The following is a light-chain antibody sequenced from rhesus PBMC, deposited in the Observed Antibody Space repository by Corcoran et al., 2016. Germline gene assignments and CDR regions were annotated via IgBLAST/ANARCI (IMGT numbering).Light chain of an antibody. J-gene: IGKJ2*01. V-gene: IGKV3-10*01. Sequence: QVILTQSPATLSLSPGERATLSCRASQSVSSYLAWYQQKPGQAPRLLICGASSRATGIPDRFSGSGSGTDFPLTICSLEPEDVGVYHCYQHGCEYSFGQGTKVEIK. CDR3: YQHGCEYS. CDR2: GAS. CDR1: QSVSSY.